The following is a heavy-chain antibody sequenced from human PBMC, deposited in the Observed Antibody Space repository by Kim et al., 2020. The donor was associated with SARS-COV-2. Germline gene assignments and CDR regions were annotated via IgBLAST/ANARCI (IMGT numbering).Heavy chain of an antibody. Sequence: SETLSLTCAVYGGSFSGYYWSWIRQPPGKGLEWIGEINHSGSTNYNPSLKSRVTISVDTSKNQFSLKLSSVTAADTAVYYCARGTAGSSGWYPERPNCWFDPWGQGTLVTVSS. V-gene: IGHV4-34*01. CDR3: ARGTAGSSGWYPERPNCWFDP. D-gene: IGHD6-19*01. CDR2: INHSGST. J-gene: IGHJ5*02. CDR1: GGSFSGYY.